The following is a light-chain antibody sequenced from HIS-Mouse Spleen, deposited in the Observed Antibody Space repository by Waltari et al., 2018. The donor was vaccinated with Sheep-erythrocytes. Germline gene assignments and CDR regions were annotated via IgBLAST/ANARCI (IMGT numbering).Light chain of an antibody. CDR2: GAS. CDR3: QQYNNWPPLT. V-gene: IGKV3-15*01. CDR1: QSVSSI. Sequence: EIVMTQSPATLSVSTRERAASPCRGSQSVSSILAWYQQKPGPAPRLHIYGASTWATGIPARFSGSGSGTEFTLTICSMQSEDFAVCYCQQYNNWPPLTCGGGTKVEIK. J-gene: IGKJ4*01.